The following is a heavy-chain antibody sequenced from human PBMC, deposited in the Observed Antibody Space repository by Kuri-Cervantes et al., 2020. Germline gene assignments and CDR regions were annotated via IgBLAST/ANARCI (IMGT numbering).Heavy chain of an antibody. D-gene: IGHD3-3*01. CDR2: ISGSGGNT. V-gene: IGHV3-23*01. Sequence: GESLKISRAASEFTFSNYAMSWVRQAPGKGLEWVSVISGSGGNTYYADPVKGRFTISRDNSKNTLYLQMNSLRAEDTAVYYCARDLWYGFWSGYIDYYYMDVWAKGPRSPSP. J-gene: IGHJ6*03. CDR1: EFTFSNYA. CDR3: ARDLWYGFWSGYIDYYYMDV.